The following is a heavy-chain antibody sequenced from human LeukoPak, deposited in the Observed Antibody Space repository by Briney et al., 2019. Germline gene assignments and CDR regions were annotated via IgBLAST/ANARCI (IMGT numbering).Heavy chain of an antibody. Sequence: GGSLRLSCTASGFTFGEYAMSWFRQAPGKGQEWVGFIRSKANGGTTECAASVKGRFTFSRDDSRSVAYLHMNSLKTEDTAVYYCAHDTSGYAYYFDYWGQGTRVTVSS. V-gene: IGHV3-49*03. CDR1: GFTFGEYA. CDR3: AHDTSGYAYYFDY. CDR2: IRSKANGGTT. J-gene: IGHJ4*02. D-gene: IGHD3-22*01.